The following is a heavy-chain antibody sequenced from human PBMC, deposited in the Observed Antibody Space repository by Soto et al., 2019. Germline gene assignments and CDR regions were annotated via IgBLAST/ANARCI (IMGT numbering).Heavy chain of an antibody. D-gene: IGHD4-17*01. CDR1: GFIFDDYG. V-gene: IGHV3-20*04. CDR3: ARALNGESYFDG. J-gene: IGHJ4*02. Sequence: SGGSLRLSCAASGFIFDDYGMSWVRQGPGKGLEWVSGINWNGGSTGYADSVKGRFTISRDSAKNSLYLQLNSLRAEDTALYFCARALNGESYFDGWGQGTRVTVSS. CDR2: INWNGGST.